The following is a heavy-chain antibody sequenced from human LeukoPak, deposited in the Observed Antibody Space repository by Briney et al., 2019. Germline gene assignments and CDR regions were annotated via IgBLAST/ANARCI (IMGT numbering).Heavy chain of an antibody. CDR2: HSHSGSA. D-gene: IGHD3-10*01. Sequence: SETLSLTCTVSGASINSDTYYWGWIRQPPGKGLEWIGTHSHSGSAYYNPSLRSRITMSLDTSRNQFSLKLISVTAADTAVYYCARDSGTTGEVKFDPWGQGMLVTVSS. V-gene: IGHV4-39*07. J-gene: IGHJ5*02. CDR1: GASINSDTYY. CDR3: ARDSGTTGEVKFDP.